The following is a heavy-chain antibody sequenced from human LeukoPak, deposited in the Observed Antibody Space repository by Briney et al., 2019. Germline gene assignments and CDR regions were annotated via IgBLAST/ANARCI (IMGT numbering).Heavy chain of an antibody. J-gene: IGHJ4*02. CDR3: ARGSLVGVVVPAAPGGDLDY. Sequence: PGGSLRLSCAASGFTFSSYAMHWVRQAPGKGLEWVAVISYGGSNKYYADSVKGRFTISRDNSKNTLYLQMNSLRAEDTAVYYCARGSLVGVVVPAAPGGDLDYWGQGTLVTVSS. D-gene: IGHD2-2*01. V-gene: IGHV3-30-3*01. CDR1: GFTFSSYA. CDR2: ISYGGSNK.